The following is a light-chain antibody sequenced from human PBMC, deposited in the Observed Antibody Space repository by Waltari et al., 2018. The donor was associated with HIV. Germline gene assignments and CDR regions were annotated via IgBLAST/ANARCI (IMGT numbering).Light chain of an antibody. CDR2: EDK. CDR3: QSYDRSIQV. Sequence: NFMLTQHHSVSESPGKTVTISCTRSSGSIGDNSVHWYQPRPGSSPIIVIYEDKQRPSGVPDRFSGSIGSSSNSASLTISGLKTEDEGDYYCQSYDRSIQVFGGGTKLTVL. CDR1: SGSIGDNS. V-gene: IGLV6-57*01. J-gene: IGLJ3*02.